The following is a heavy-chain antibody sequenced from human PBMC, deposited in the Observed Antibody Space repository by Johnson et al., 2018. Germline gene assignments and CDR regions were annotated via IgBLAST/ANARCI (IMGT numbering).Heavy chain of an antibody. V-gene: IGHV3-30*03. CDR2: ISYDGSNK. J-gene: IGHJ1*01. Sequence: QVQLVESGGGLVQPGRSLRLSCAASGFTFRNYGIHWVRQAPGKGLEWVAVISYDGSNKYYADSVKGRFTISRDNSKNTLYLQMNSLKTEDTAVYYCSRVMSRNAAEYFQHWGQGTLVTVSS. D-gene: IGHD2-8*01. CDR3: SRVMSRNAAEYFQH. CDR1: GFTFRNYG.